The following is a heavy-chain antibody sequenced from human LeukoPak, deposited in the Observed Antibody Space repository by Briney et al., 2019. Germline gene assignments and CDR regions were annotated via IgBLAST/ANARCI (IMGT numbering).Heavy chain of an antibody. J-gene: IGHJ6*03. Sequence: GGSLRLSCAVSGFTLSNYSMNWVRQAPGKGLEWISYNSSSGFTIHYADSVKGRFTISRDNAKNSLYLQMNSLRAEDTAVYYCARGVPKTSYYYYYMDVWGKGTTVTVSS. D-gene: IGHD4-11*01. CDR3: ARGVPKTSYYYYYMDV. CDR2: NSSSGFTI. CDR1: GFTLSNYS. V-gene: IGHV3-48*01.